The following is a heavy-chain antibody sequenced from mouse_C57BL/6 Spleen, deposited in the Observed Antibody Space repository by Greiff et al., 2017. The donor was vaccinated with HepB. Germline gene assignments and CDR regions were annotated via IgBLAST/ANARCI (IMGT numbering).Heavy chain of an antibody. CDR1: GYTFTSYW. Sequence: VQLQQPGAELVKPGASVKMSCKASGYTFTSYWITWVKQRPGQGLEWIGDIYPGSGSTNYNEKFKSKATLTVDTSSSPAYMQLSSLTSEDSAVYYCARRQRDYYAMDYWGQGTSVTVSS. CDR3: ARRQRDYYAMDY. CDR2: IYPGSGST. J-gene: IGHJ4*01. V-gene: IGHV1-55*01.